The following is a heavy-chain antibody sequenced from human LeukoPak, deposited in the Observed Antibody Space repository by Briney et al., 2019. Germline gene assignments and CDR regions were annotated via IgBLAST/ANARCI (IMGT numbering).Heavy chain of an antibody. D-gene: IGHD6-6*01. Sequence: SQTLSLTCTVSGGSISSGDYYWSWIRQPPGKGLEWIGYIYYSGSTYYNPSLKSRVTISVDTSKYQFSLKLSSVTAADTAVYYCASEPIAYSSSSRWFDPWGQGTLVTVSS. CDR2: IYYSGST. CDR3: ASEPIAYSSSSRWFDP. J-gene: IGHJ5*02. V-gene: IGHV4-30-4*01. CDR1: GGSISSGDYY.